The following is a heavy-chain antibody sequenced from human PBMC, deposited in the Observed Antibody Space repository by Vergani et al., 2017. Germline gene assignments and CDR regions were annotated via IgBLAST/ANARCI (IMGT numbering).Heavy chain of an antibody. CDR2: ISFDGTNE. CDR1: GFALNRHA. D-gene: IGHD3-22*01. CDR3: ARLSYDTTPYLQGGYDC. J-gene: IGHJ4*02. Sequence: VQLVESGGGVVQPGTSLRLSCVVSGFALNRHAMYWVRQAPGKGLEWVVGISFDGTNEYYPDLVKGRFTISRDNSKNMLYLQMNSLRAEDTAVYYCARLSYDTTPYLQGGYDCWGQGTLVSVSS. V-gene: IGHV3-30-3*01.